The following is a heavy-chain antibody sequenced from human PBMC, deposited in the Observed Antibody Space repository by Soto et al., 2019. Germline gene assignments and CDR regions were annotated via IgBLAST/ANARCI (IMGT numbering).Heavy chain of an antibody. CDR3: ARVPGIAAAGLEFDY. J-gene: IGHJ4*02. V-gene: IGHV4-38-2*01. D-gene: IGHD6-13*01. CDR1: VYSISSGYY. CDR2: IYHSGST. Sequence: SETLSLTCAVSVYSISSGYYWGFIRQPPGKGLEWIGSIYHSGSTYYNPSLKSRVTISVDTSKNQFSLKLSSVTAADTAVYYCARVPGIAAAGLEFDYWGQGTLVTVSS.